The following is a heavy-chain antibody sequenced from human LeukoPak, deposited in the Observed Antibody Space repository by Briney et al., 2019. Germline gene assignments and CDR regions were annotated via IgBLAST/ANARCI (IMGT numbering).Heavy chain of an antibody. CDR1: GYTFTSNY. CDR3: ARVYGDVTPFDY. V-gene: IGHV1-46*01. Sequence: GASVKVSCKASGYTFTSNYIHWVRQAPGQGLEWMGMIYPRDGSTSYAQKFQGRVTVTRDTSTSTVHMELRSLRSDDTAVYYCARVYGDVTPFDYWGQGTLVTVSS. J-gene: IGHJ4*02. CDR2: IYPRDGST. D-gene: IGHD4-17*01.